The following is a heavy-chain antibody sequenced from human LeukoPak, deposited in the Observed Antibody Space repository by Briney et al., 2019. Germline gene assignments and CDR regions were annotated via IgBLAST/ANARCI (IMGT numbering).Heavy chain of an antibody. Sequence: PSETLSLTCTVSGGSISTSSYYWTWIRQPPGKGLEWIGTVYYSGSSYYHPSLKSRATMSVDTSKNQFSLKLNSVTAADTAVYFCANHCSSISCYYQGMDVWGQGTTVTVSS. CDR2: VYYSGSS. J-gene: IGHJ6*02. D-gene: IGHD2-2*01. CDR1: GGSISTSSYY. V-gene: IGHV4-39*01. CDR3: ANHCSSISCYYQGMDV.